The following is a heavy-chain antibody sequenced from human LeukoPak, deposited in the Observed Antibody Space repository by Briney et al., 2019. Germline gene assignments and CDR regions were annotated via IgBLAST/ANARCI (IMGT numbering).Heavy chain of an antibody. D-gene: IGHD6-19*01. CDR1: GFTFSNYW. CDR3: AKDEYSSGWSGSLDY. J-gene: IGHJ4*02. Sequence: PGGSLRLSCAASGFTFSNYWMSWVRQAPGKGLEWVSGISWNSGSIGYADSVKGRFTISRDNAKNSLYLQMNSLRAEDTALYYCAKDEYSSGWSGSLDYWGQGTLVTVSS. V-gene: IGHV3-9*01. CDR2: ISWNSGSI.